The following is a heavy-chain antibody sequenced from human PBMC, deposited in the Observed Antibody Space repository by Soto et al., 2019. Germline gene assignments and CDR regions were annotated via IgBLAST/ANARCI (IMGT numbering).Heavy chain of an antibody. D-gene: IGHD3-3*01. V-gene: IGHV1-18*04. CDR1: GYTFTKYG. CDR2: ICGDNGNT. J-gene: IGHJ6*02. Sequence: QVQLVQSGAEVRKPGASVKVSCKASGYTFTKYGITRVRQAPGQGLEWLGWICGDNGNTNFAQRLKDRVTMTTDTSTTTAYMELRSLRRDDTAIYYCARVASLIPIFHGLDAWGQGTTVTVSS. CDR3: ARVASLIPIFHGLDA.